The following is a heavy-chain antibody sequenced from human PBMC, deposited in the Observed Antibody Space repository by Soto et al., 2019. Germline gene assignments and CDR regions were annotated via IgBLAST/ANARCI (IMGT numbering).Heavy chain of an antibody. D-gene: IGHD3-22*01. CDR3: ATDSDYDSSGLVSYGIEV. V-gene: IGHV1-24*01. J-gene: IGHJ6*04. CDR2: SDPEHAER. Sequence: ASVKVSCKVSGYTLTELSMHWVRQAPGKGLEWMGGSDPEHAERIYAQKCQGRVTMTEDTSTGRAYMELSSLRSEDTAVYYCATDSDYDSSGLVSYGIEVWGEGTTVTVSS. CDR1: GYTLTELS.